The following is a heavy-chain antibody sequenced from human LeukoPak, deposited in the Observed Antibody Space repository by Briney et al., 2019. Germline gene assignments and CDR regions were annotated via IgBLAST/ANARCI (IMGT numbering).Heavy chain of an antibody. CDR2: IYYSGST. D-gene: IGHD5-12*01. Sequence: TSETLSLTCTVSGGSISSYYWSWIRQPPGKGLEWIGYIYYSGSTNYNPSLKSRVTISVDTSKNQFSLKLSSVTAADTAVYYCARHVDIVASLDYWGQGTLVTVSS. V-gene: IGHV4-59*08. CDR3: ARHVDIVASLDY. J-gene: IGHJ4*02. CDR1: GGSISSYY.